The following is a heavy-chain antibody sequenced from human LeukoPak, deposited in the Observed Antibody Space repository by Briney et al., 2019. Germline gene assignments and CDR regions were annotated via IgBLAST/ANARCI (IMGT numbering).Heavy chain of an antibody. CDR1: GFTFRTYW. J-gene: IGHJ4*02. D-gene: IGHD4/OR15-4a*01. V-gene: IGHV3-7*01. CDR2: IKQDGNEK. Sequence: AGESLRLSCAASGFTFRTYWMSWVRQAPGKGLEWVANIKQDGNEKYYVDSVKGRFTISRDNAKNSLDLQMNSLRAEDTAVYYCARDTLGEGEDANYAVYYFDYWGQGTPVTVSS. CDR3: ARDTLGEGEDANYAVYYFDY.